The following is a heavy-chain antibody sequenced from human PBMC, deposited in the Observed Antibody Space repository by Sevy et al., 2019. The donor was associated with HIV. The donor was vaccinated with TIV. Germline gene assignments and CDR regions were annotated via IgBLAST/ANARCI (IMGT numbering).Heavy chain of an antibody. Sequence: GGSLRLSCAASEFSFSRYAMTWVRQAPGKGLEWVSGIRGTGGSTFYADSVKGRFTISRDNSKNTLYLQMNNMRVEDTAVYYCAKEDVAVAGIFDYWGQGTLVTVSS. CDR2: IRGTGGST. J-gene: IGHJ4*02. CDR3: AKEDVAVAGIFDY. CDR1: EFSFSRYA. D-gene: IGHD6-19*01. V-gene: IGHV3-23*01.